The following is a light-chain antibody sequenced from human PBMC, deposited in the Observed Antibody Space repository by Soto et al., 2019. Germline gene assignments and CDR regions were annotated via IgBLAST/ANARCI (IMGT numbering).Light chain of an antibody. J-gene: IGKJ2*01. CDR3: QQYGSLPYT. CDR1: QSVSSSY. CDR2: DAS. V-gene: IGKV3-20*01. Sequence: EIVLTQSPGTLSLSPGERATLSCRASQSVSSSYLAWYQQKPGQAPRLLIFDASFRTTGIPDRFSGSGSGTDFTLTISRLEPEDFAIYYCQQYGSLPYTFCLGTRLEIK.